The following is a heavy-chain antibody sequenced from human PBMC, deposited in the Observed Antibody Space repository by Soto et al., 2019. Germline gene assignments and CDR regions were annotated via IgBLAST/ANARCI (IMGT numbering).Heavy chain of an antibody. V-gene: IGHV3-30-3*01. D-gene: IGHD6-13*01. J-gene: IGHJ5*02. Sequence: QVQLVESGGGVVQPGRSLRLSCAASGFTFSSYAMHWVRQAPGKGLEWVAVISYDGSNKYYADSVKGRFTISRDNSKNTLYLQINSLRAEDTAVYYCASVPPYSSSWSWGQGTLVTVSS. CDR3: ASVPPYSSSWS. CDR1: GFTFSSYA. CDR2: ISYDGSNK.